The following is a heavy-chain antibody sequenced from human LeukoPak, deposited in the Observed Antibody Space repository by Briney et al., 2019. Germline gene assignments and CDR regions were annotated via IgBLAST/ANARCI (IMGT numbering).Heavy chain of an antibody. V-gene: IGHV4-4*09. CDR1: GGSISSYY. J-gene: IGHJ4*02. D-gene: IGHD3-22*01. Sequence: SETLSLTCTVSGGSISSYYWSWIRQPPGKGLEWIGYIYTSGSTNYNPSLKSRVTISVDTSKNQFSLKLSSATAADTAVYYCARLGHYDSSGYYPYYFDYWGQGTLVTVSS. CDR2: IYTSGST. CDR3: ARLGHYDSSGYYPYYFDY.